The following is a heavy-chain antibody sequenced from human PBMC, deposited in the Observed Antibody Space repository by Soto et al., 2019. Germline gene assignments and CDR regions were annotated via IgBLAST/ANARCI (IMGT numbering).Heavy chain of an antibody. Sequence: QVQLQQWGAGLVKPSETLSLTCAVYGGSLRNYNWTWIRQAHGKGLVWLGENNHSGDTNYHKSLKSLVTISVDTTKNHFSLMLYSVTAADTADYYCARGRRHSHFFNGYEMEGPYGVDVGGQGTTVTVTS. J-gene: IGHJ6*02. D-gene: IGHD3-3*02. V-gene: IGHV4-34*02. CDR2: NNHSGDT. CDR3: ARGRRHSHFFNGYEMEGPYGVDV. CDR1: GGSLRNYN.